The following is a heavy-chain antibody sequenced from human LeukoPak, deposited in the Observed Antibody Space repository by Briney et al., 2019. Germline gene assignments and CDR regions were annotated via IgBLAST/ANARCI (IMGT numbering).Heavy chain of an antibody. CDR3: ARQEYNSGEKELWYFDL. CDR1: GGSISSSRYY. D-gene: IGHD6-19*01. Sequence: PSETLSLTCTVSGGSISSSRYYWGWVPQPPGKGLEWIGNIYYSGSPYYVPSLEGRVTISVDTSKNQFSLNLRSVTAADTAVYYCARQEYNSGEKELWYFDLWGRGTLVTVSS. J-gene: IGHJ2*01. V-gene: IGHV4-39*01. CDR2: IYYSGSP.